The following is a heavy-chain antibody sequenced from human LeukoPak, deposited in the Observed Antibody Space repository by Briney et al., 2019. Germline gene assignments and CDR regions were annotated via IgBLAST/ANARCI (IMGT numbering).Heavy chain of an antibody. D-gene: IGHD3-10*01. CDR2: ISAYNGNT. V-gene: IGHV1-18*01. Sequence: ASVKVSCKASGYTFTSYGISWVRQAPGQGLEWMGWISAYNGNTNYAQKPQGRVTMTTDTSTSTAYMELRSLRSDDTAVYYCARDGEYYYYYYMDVWGKGTTVTVSS. CDR3: ARDGEYYYYYYMDV. J-gene: IGHJ6*03. CDR1: GYTFTSYG.